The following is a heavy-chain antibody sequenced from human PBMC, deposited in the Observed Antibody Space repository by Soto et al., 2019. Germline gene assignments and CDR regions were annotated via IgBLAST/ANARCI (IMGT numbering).Heavy chain of an antibody. CDR2: ISAYNGNT. D-gene: IGHD3-3*01. Sequence: ASVKVSCKASGYTFTSYGISWVRQAPGQGLEWMGWISAYNGNTNYAQKLQGRVTMTTDTSTSTAYMELRSLRSDDTAVYYCARDFFDYDCWRGYYYNWFDPWGKGTLVTVSS. CDR3: ARDFFDYDCWRGYYYNWFDP. V-gene: IGHV1-18*01. CDR1: GYTFTSYG. J-gene: IGHJ5*02.